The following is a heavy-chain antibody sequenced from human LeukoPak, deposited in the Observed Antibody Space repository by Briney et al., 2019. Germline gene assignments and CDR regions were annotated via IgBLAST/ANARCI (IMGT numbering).Heavy chain of an antibody. V-gene: IGHV3-49*04. CDR3: TRDRGAYNLYDY. CDR2: IRSKAYGETA. CDR1: GFTFSNYW. J-gene: IGHJ4*02. Sequence: GGSLRLSCAASGFTFSNYWMSWVRQAPGKGLEWVGFIRSKAYGETADYAASVKGRFTISRDDSKAIAYLQMNNLKTEDTAVYHCTRDRGAYNLYDYWGQGTLVTVSS. D-gene: IGHD1-1*01.